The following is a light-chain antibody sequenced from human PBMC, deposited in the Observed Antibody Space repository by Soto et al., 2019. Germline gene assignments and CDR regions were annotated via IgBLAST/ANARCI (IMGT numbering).Light chain of an antibody. Sequence: DIQMTQSPSSLSASVGDRVTITCRASQSIRYYLNWYQQKPGKAPKLLIYAASSLQSGVPSRFSGSGSGTDFTLTISSLQPEDFATYYCKQSYSTPQNTFGQGTKLEIK. J-gene: IGKJ2*01. CDR3: KQSYSTPQNT. CDR2: AAS. CDR1: QSIRYY. V-gene: IGKV1-39*01.